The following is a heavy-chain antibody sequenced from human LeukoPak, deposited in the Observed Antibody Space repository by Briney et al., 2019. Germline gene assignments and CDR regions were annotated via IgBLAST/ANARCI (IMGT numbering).Heavy chain of an antibody. CDR3: ARHDHDYGDYETSDYFDY. Sequence: SETLSLTCTVSGGSISSSSYYWGWLRQPPGTGREWIGSIYYSGRTYYNPSLKSRVTISVDTSKNQFSLKLSSVTAADTAVYYCARHDHDYGDYETSDYFDYWGQGTLVTVSS. J-gene: IGHJ4*02. CDR1: GGSISSSSYY. D-gene: IGHD4-17*01. V-gene: IGHV4-39*01. CDR2: IYYSGRT.